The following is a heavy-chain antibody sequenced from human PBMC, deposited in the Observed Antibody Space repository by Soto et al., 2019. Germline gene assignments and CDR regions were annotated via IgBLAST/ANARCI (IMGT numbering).Heavy chain of an antibody. CDR1: GYSFTSYW. Sequence: GEYLKSSSKRSGYSFTSYWFGWWRQMLGKVLDLIGIIYPGEPDTRYSPSFLGQVNISAEKSISTAYLQWSSLEASDSALYFCARSPRSSPYFDVWGQGALVTVS. D-gene: IGHD6-13*01. J-gene: IGHJ4*02. CDR2: IYPGEPDT. V-gene: IGHV5-51*01. CDR3: ARSPRSSPYFDV.